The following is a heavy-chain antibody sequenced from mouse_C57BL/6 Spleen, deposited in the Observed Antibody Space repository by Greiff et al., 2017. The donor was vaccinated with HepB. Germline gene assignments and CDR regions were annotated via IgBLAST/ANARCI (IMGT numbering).Heavy chain of an antibody. CDR1: GYAFTNYL. V-gene: IGHV1-54*01. CDR3: ARFPHYYGSSYAMDY. J-gene: IGHJ4*01. D-gene: IGHD1-1*01. CDR2: INPGSGGT. Sequence: QVQLQQSGAELVRPGTSVKVSCKASGYAFTNYLIEWVKQRPGQGLEWIGVINPGSGGTNDNEKFKGKATLTADKSSSTAYMQLSSLTSEDSAVYFCARFPHYYGSSYAMDYWGQGTSVTVSS.